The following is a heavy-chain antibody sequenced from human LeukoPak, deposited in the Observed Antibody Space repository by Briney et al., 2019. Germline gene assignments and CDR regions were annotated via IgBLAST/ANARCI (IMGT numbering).Heavy chain of an antibody. CDR2: IKQHGSET. CDR3: AKVKGVTAIPRFES. D-gene: IGHD4-11*01. J-gene: IGHJ5*01. V-gene: IGHV3-7*01. CDR1: GFIFSNYW. Sequence: GSLRLSCEGSGFIFSNYWMSWVRQAPGKGLEWVANIKQHGSETYYGGSVKGRFTISRDNAKNSLYLQMNSLRAEDTAVYYCAKVKGVTAIPRFESWGQGTLVTVSS.